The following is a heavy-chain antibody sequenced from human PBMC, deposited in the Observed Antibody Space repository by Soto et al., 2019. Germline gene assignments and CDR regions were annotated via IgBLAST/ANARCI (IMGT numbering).Heavy chain of an antibody. Sequence: PGEFLKIYCIGSRYRFTSYWIGWVRQMPGKGLEWMGIIYPGDSDTRYSPSFQGQVTISADKSIRTAYLQWSSLKASDTAMYYCARKDDGYCSGGSCYRAFDIWGQGTMVTVSS. V-gene: IGHV5-51*01. CDR1: RYRFTSYW. CDR2: IYPGDSDT. CDR3: ARKDDGYCSGGSCYRAFDI. J-gene: IGHJ3*02. D-gene: IGHD2-15*01.